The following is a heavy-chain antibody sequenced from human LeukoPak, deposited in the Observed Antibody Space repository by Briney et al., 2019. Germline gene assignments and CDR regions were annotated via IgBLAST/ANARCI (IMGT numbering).Heavy chain of an antibody. D-gene: IGHD3-16*01. CDR3: ARGSSYGFSMGY. Sequence: ASVKVSCKASGYTFTSYGINWVRQAPGQGLEWMGRISTYNGDTNYAQKLQGRVTMTTDTSTSTAYMELRSLRSDDTAVYYCARGSSYGFSMGYWGQGTLVTVSS. J-gene: IGHJ4*02. V-gene: IGHV1-18*01. CDR1: GYTFTSYG. CDR2: ISTYNGDT.